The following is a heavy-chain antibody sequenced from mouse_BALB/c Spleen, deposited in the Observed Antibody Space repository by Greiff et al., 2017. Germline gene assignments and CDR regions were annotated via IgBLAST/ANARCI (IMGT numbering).Heavy chain of an antibody. D-gene: IGHD1-1*01. V-gene: IGHV5-6*01. CDR2: ISSGGSYT. CDR1: GFTFSSYG. Sequence: EVMLVESGGDLVKPGGSLKLSCAASGFTFSSYGMSWVRQTPDKRLEWVATISSGGSYTYYPDSVKGRFTISRDNAKNTLYLQMSSLKSEDTAMYYCARQIFYYGSSYAMDYWGQGTSVTVSS. J-gene: IGHJ4*01. CDR3: ARQIFYYGSSYAMDY.